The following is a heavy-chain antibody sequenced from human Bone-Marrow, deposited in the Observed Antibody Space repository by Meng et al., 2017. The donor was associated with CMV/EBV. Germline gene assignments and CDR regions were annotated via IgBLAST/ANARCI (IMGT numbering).Heavy chain of an antibody. CDR1: GGSISSSSYY. CDR2: IYYSGST. D-gene: IGHD6-6*01. CDR3: ARSSSSSEWFDP. Sequence: SEPLSLTCTVSGGSISSSSYYWGWIRQPPGKGLEWIGSIYYSGSTYYNPSLKSRVTISVDTSKNQFSLKLSSVTAADTAVYYCARSSSSSEWFDPWGQGTLVTVSS. J-gene: IGHJ5*02. V-gene: IGHV4-39*07.